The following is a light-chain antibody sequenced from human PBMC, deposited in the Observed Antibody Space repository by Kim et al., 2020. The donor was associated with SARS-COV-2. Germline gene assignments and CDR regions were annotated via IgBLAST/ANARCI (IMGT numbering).Light chain of an antibody. J-gene: IGLJ3*02. CDR2: VNSDGSH. CDR3: QTWGTGIRV. Sequence: SVKLPCTLSSGNSSYAIAWHQQQPEKGPRYLMKVNSDGSHSKGDGIPDRFSGSSSGAERYLTISNLQSEDEADYYCQTWGTGIRVFGGGTQLTVL. V-gene: IGLV4-69*02. CDR1: SGNSSYA.